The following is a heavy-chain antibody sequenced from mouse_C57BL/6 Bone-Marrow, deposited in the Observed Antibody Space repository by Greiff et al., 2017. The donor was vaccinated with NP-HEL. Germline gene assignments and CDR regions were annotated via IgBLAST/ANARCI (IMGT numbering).Heavy chain of an antibody. Sequence: VQLKESGAELAKPGASVKLSCKASGYTFTSYWMHWVKQRPGQGLEWIGYINPSSGYTKYNQKFKDKATLTADKSSSTAYMQLSSLTYEDSAVYCCARSPNYYGSSSYYFDYWGQGTTLTVSS. CDR2: INPSSGYT. CDR1: GYTFTSYW. J-gene: IGHJ2*01. V-gene: IGHV1-7*01. D-gene: IGHD1-1*01. CDR3: ARSPNYYGSSSYYFDY.